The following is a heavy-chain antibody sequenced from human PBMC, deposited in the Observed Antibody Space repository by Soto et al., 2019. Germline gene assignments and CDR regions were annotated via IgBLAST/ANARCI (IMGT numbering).Heavy chain of an antibody. D-gene: IGHD1-1*01. Sequence: GASVKVSCKASGGTFSSYTISWVRQAPGQGLEWMGRIIPILGIANYAQKFQGRVTITADKSTSTAYMELSSLRSEDMAVYYCARDGTDEVVQREFGYWGRGTLVTVSS. J-gene: IGHJ4*02. CDR2: IIPILGIA. V-gene: IGHV1-69*04. CDR1: GGTFSSYT. CDR3: ARDGTDEVVQREFGY.